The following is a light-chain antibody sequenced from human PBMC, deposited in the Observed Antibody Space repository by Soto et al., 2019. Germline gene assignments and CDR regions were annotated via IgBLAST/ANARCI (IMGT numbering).Light chain of an antibody. CDR1: QSISSW. Sequence: DIQMTQSPSTLSASVEDRVTITCRASQSISSWLAWYQQKPGKAPKLLIYKASSLQSGVPSRFSGSGSGTEFTLTISSLQPDDFATYYCHQYKNYWTCGQGTKVDI. CDR2: KAS. J-gene: IGKJ1*01. CDR3: HQYKNYWT. V-gene: IGKV1-5*03.